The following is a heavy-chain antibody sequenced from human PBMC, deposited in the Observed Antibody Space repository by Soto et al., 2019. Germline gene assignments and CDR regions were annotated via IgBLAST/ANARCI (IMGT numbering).Heavy chain of an antibody. CDR2: ISGSAITT. V-gene: IGHV3-11*01. CDR1: GFTFSDSY. Sequence: QVQLVESGGGLVKPGGSVRLSCAASGFTFSDSYMSWVRQAPGKGLEWGSYISGSAITTSHADSVRGRFTISRDNGENSVYLQMDSLRAEDTAVYYCAKFLGGIPARPFDSWGQGTLVTVSS. D-gene: IGHD6-6*01. J-gene: IGHJ4*02. CDR3: AKFLGGIPARPFDS.